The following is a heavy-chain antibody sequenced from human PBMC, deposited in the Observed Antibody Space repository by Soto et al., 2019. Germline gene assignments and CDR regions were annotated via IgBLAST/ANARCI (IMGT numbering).Heavy chain of an antibody. D-gene: IGHD3-10*01. CDR2: IIPIFGTA. J-gene: IGHJ4*02. CDR1: GGTFSSYA. Sequence: SVKVSCKASGGTFSSYAISWVRQAPGQGLEWMGGIIPIFGTANYAQKFQGRVTITADESTSTAYMEPSSLRSEDTAVYYCARGPGEGPGDYWGQGTLVTVSS. V-gene: IGHV1-69*13. CDR3: ARGPGEGPGDY.